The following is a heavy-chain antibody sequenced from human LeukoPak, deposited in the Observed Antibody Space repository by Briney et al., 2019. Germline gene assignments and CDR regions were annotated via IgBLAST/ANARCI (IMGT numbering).Heavy chain of an antibody. J-gene: IGHJ4*02. Sequence: GGSLRLSCAASGFTFSSYGMHWVRQAPGKGLEWVAVISYDGSNKFYADSVKGRFTISRDNAENSLYLQMNSLRAEDTAVYYCARGRGGSWWGQGTLVTVSS. D-gene: IGHD1-26*01. CDR3: ARGRGGSW. CDR1: GFTFSSYG. CDR2: ISYDGSNK. V-gene: IGHV3-33*08.